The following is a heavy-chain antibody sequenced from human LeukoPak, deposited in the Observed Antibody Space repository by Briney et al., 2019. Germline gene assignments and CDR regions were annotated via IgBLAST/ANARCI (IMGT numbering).Heavy chain of an antibody. CDR1: GFTFSNYA. Sequence: PGGSLRLSCAASGFTFSNYAMSWVRQPPGKGLEWVSAISGTGGSTYYADSMEGRFTISRDNSKNTLYLQMNSLRAEDTAIYYCAKDRSDNSTWYLGDYWGQGTLVAVSS. CDR3: AKDRSDNSTWYLGDY. J-gene: IGHJ4*02. V-gene: IGHV3-23*01. CDR2: ISGTGGST. D-gene: IGHD6-13*01.